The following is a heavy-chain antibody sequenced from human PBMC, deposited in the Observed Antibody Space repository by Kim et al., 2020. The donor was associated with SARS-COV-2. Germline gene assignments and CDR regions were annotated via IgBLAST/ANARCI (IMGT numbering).Heavy chain of an antibody. CDR1: GGSISSYY. V-gene: IGHV4-59*01. J-gene: IGHJ4*02. CDR2: IYYSGST. D-gene: IGHD4-17*01. CDR3: ARGGTTVVTHFDY. Sequence: SETLSLTCTVSGGSISSYYWSWIRQPPGKGLEWIGYIYYSGSTNYNPSLKSRVTISVDTSKNQFSLKLSSVTAADTAVYYCARGGTTVVTHFDYWGQGTLVTVSS.